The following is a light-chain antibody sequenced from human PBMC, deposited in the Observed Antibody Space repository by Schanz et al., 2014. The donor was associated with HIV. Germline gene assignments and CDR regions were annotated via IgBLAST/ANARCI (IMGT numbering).Light chain of an antibody. CDR1: QSVSSSN. J-gene: IGKJ4*01. Sequence: EIVLTQSPGTLSLSPGERATLSCRASQSVSSSNLAWYQQKPGQAPRLLIYGASTRATAIPARFSGSGSGTEFTLTISSLQSEDFGVYYCQEYNNWPPLTFGGGTKVEIK. CDR2: GAS. CDR3: QEYNNWPPLT. V-gene: IGKV3-15*01.